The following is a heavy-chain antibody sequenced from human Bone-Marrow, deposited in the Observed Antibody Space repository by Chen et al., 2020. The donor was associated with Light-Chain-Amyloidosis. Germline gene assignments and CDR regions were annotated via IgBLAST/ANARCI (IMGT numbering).Heavy chain of an antibody. CDR3: AKDRLGRRRDAFDI. CDR1: GFTFSSYA. CDR2: ISGSGGST. Sequence: EVQLLESGGGLVQPGGSLRLSCAASGFTFSSYAMSWVRQAPGKGPEWVSAISGSGGSTSSSDSVKGRFTISRDNSKTTLYLQMNSLGAEDTAVYYCAKDRLGRRRDAFDIWGQGTMVTVSS. J-gene: IGHJ3*02. V-gene: IGHV3-23*01.